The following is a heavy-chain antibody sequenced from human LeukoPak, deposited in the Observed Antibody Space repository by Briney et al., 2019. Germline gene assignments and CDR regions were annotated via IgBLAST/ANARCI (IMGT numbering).Heavy chain of an antibody. V-gene: IGHV5-51*01. D-gene: IGHD3-22*01. Sequence: ESLKISCKGSGYSFTSYWIGWVRQMPGKGLEWMGIIYPGDSDTRYSPSFQGQVTISADKSISTAYLQWSSLKASDTAMYYCARTYYYDSSGYYYPAYFDYWGQGTLVTVSS. CDR3: ARTYYYDSSGYYYPAYFDY. J-gene: IGHJ4*02. CDR2: IYPGDSDT. CDR1: GYSFTSYW.